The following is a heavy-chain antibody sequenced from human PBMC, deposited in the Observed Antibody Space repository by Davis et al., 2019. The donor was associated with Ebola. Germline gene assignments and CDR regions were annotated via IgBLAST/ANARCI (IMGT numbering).Heavy chain of an antibody. Sequence: AASVKVSCKVSGYTLTELFMHWVRQAPGQGLEWMGRIIPILGIANYAQKFQGRVTITADKSTSTAYMELSSLRSEDTAVYYCARDSKITGAGLFDYWGQGTLVTVSS. J-gene: IGHJ4*02. CDR1: GYTLTELF. CDR2: IIPILGIA. D-gene: IGHD1-20*01. V-gene: IGHV1-69*04. CDR3: ARDSKITGAGLFDY.